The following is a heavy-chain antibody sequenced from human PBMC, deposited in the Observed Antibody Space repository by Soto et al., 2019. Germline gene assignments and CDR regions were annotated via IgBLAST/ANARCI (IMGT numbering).Heavy chain of an antibody. J-gene: IGHJ3*01. CDR1: GASVTLSNW. Sequence: QLQLQQSGPGLVKPSGTLSLTCTVSGASVTLSNWWTWIRQSPGRGLEWIGQAYHSGSTNYNPSLDTRVTISVDTSKNQFSLNLTSVTAADTAVYYWARATDDYGEAYDVWGQGTSVTVSS. CDR2: AYHSGST. V-gene: IGHV4-4*02. CDR3: ARATDDYGEAYDV. D-gene: IGHD4-17*01.